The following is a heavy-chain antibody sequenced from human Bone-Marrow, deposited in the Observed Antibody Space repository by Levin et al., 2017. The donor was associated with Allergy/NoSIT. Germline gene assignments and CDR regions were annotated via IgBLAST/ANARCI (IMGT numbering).Heavy chain of an antibody. J-gene: IGHJ6*02. CDR1: GGSISSYY. V-gene: IGHV4-59*01. Sequence: SQTLSLTCTVSGGSISSYYWSWIRPPPGKGLEWIGYIYYSGSTNYNPSLKSRVTISVDTSKNQFSLKLSSVTAADTAVYYCARDLHGDYAKNHYGMDVWGQGTTVTVSS. D-gene: IGHD4-17*01. CDR2: IYYSGST. CDR3: ARDLHGDYAKNHYGMDV.